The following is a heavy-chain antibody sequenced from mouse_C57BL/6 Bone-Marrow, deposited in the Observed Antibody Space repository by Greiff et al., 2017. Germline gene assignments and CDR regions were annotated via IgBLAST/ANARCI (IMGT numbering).Heavy chain of an antibody. CDR2: ISGGGGNT. CDR3: ARHNYYGTPAYFDY. CDR1: GFTFSSYT. V-gene: IGHV5-9*01. Sequence: EVQLVESGGGLVKPGGSLKLSCAASGFTFSSYTMSWVRQTPEKRLEWVATISGGGGNTYYPDSVKGRFTISRDNDKNTLYLQMSSLRSEDTALYYCARHNYYGTPAYFDYWGQGTTLTVSS. J-gene: IGHJ2*01. D-gene: IGHD1-1*01.